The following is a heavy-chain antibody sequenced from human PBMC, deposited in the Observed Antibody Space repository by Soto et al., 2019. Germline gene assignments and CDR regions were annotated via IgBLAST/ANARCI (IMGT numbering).Heavy chain of an antibody. V-gene: IGHV5-51*01. CDR1: GYSFTSYW. Sequence: GESLKISCKGSGYSFTSYWIGWVRQMPGKGLEWMGIIYPGDSDTRYSPSFQGQVTISADKSISTAYLQWSSLKASDTAMYYCARAQITIFGVVIIGVSWFDPWGQGTLVTVSS. CDR2: IYPGDSDT. D-gene: IGHD3-3*01. CDR3: ARAQITIFGVVIIGVSWFDP. J-gene: IGHJ5*02.